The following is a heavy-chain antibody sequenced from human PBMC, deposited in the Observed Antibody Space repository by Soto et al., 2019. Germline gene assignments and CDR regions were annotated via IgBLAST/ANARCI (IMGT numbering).Heavy chain of an antibody. V-gene: IGHV4-30-2*01. CDR3: ARVPGP. Sequence: PLEILSRTCAVSGGSISSGDYSWSWIRQPPGKGLEWIGYIYHSGSTYYNPSLKSRVTISVDRSKNQFSLKLTSVTAADTAVYYCARVPGPWGQGTLVTVS. J-gene: IGHJ5*02. D-gene: IGHD3-10*01. CDR2: IYHSGST. CDR1: GGSISSGDYS.